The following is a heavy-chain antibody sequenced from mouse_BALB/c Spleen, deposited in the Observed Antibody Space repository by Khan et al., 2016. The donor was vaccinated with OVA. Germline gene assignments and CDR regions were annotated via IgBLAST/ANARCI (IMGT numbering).Heavy chain of an antibody. CDR1: GYTFTNYG. CDR3: ASGGYWYFDV. Sequence: QVQLKQSGPELKKPGETVKISCKASGYTFTNYGMNWVKQAPGKGLKWMGWINTSTGEPTYADDFKGRFALSLETSASTAYLQINNLKNEDTATDICASGGYWYFDVWGAGTTVTVSS. D-gene: IGHD1-1*02. J-gene: IGHJ1*01. V-gene: IGHV9-3-1*01. CDR2: INTSTGEP.